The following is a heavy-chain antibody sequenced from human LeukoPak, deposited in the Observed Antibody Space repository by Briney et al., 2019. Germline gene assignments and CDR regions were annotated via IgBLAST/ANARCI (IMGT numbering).Heavy chain of an antibody. Sequence: ASAKVSCKASGYTFASYGITWVRQAPGQGLEWMGWISGYDGNRKSAQKVQDRVIMTTDTPTSTAYMELRSLRSDDTAVYYCARTLQRYYDSKVLDVWGQGTTVTVSS. CDR2: ISGYDGNR. J-gene: IGHJ3*01. V-gene: IGHV1-18*01. D-gene: IGHD3-22*01. CDR1: GYTFASYG. CDR3: ARTLQRYYDSKVLDV.